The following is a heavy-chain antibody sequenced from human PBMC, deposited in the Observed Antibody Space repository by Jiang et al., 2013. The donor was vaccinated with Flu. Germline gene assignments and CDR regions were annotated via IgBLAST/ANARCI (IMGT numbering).Heavy chain of an antibody. Sequence: GSGLVKPSGTLSLTCTVSGGSISSNTYYWGWIRQPPEKGLEWIGSIYYSGSTYYNPSLKSRVTISVDTSRSQFSLKLSSVTASDTAVYYCARRTPNKPGGWDFDLWGRGTLVTVSS. J-gene: IGHJ2*01. D-gene: IGHD3-16*01. CDR2: IYYSGST. CDR3: ARRTPNKPGGWDFDL. CDR1: GGSISSNTYY. V-gene: IGHV4-39*01.